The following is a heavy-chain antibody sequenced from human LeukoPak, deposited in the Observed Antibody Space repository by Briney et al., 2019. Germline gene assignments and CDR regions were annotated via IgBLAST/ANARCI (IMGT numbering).Heavy chain of an antibody. CDR3: ARYYYGSGSYYYFDS. CDR1: GGSISSSSYY. Sequence: SETLSLTCTVSGGSISSSSYYWGWIRQPPGKGLEWIGNIYYSGSTYYNPSLKSRVTMSVDTSKNQFSLKLSSVTAADTAVYYCARYYYGSGSYYYFDSWGQGTLVTVSS. D-gene: IGHD3-10*01. J-gene: IGHJ4*02. CDR2: IYYSGST. V-gene: IGHV4-39*01.